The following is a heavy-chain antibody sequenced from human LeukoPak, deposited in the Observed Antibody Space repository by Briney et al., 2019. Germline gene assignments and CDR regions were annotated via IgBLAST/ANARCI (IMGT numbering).Heavy chain of an antibody. V-gene: IGHV3-30*02. CDR1: GFTFSSYG. CDR3: AKALIEGPYSYGSDY. CDR2: IRYDGSNK. J-gene: IGHJ4*02. Sequence: GGSLRLSCAASGFTFSSYGRHWVRQAPGKGLEGVAFIRYDGSNKYYADSVKGRFTISRDNSKNTLYLQMNSLRAEDTAVYYCAKALIEGPYSYGSDYWGQGTLVTVSS. D-gene: IGHD5-18*01.